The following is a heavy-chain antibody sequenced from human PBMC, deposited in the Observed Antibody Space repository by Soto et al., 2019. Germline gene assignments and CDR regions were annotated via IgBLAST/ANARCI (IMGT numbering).Heavy chain of an antibody. J-gene: IGHJ6*02. Sequence: SETLSLTCTVSGGSISSGDYYWSWIRQPPGKGLEWIGYIYYSGSTYYNPSLKSRVTISVDTSKNQFSLKLSSVTAADTAVYYCARSPPAVPAAIGPYYYGMDVWGQGTTVTVTS. V-gene: IGHV4-30-4*01. CDR2: IYYSGST. CDR1: GGSISSGDYY. D-gene: IGHD2-2*02. CDR3: ARSPPAVPAAIGPYYYGMDV.